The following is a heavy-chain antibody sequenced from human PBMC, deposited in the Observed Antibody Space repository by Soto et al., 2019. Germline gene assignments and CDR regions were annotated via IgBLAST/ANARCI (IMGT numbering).Heavy chain of an antibody. V-gene: IGHV5-51*01. CDR2: IYPGDSDT. D-gene: IGHD4-4*01. CDR1: GYSFTSYW. Sequence: PGESLKISCKGSGYSFTSYWIGWVRQMPGKGLEWMGIIYPGDSDTRYSPSFQGQVTISADKSISTAYLQWSSLKAPDTAMYYCARHTVINGNYFDYWGQGTLVTVSS. J-gene: IGHJ4*02. CDR3: ARHTVINGNYFDY.